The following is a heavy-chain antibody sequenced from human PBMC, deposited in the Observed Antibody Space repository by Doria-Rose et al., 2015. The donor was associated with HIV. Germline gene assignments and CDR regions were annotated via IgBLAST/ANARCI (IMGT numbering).Heavy chain of an antibody. J-gene: IGHJ4*02. D-gene: IGHD6-13*01. Sequence: QITLKESGPVLVKPTETLTLTCTVSGVSLSSPGMGVSWIRQPPGKALEWLANIFSDDERSYKTSLKSRLTISRGTSKSQVVLTMTDMDPVDTATYYCARIKSSRWYHKYYFDFWGQGTLVILSA. CDR1: GVSLSSPGMG. V-gene: IGHV2-26*01. CDR3: ARIKSSRWYHKYYFDF. CDR2: IFSDDER.